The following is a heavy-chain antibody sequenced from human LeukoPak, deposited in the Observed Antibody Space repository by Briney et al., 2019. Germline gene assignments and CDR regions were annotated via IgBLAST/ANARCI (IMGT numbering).Heavy chain of an antibody. Sequence: SETLSLTCTVSGGSISNYYWSWIRQPPGKGLEWIGYIYYSGSTNYNPSLKSRVTISVDMSKNQFPLKLSSVTAADTAVYYCARGADYGDCYFDYWGQGTLVTVSS. J-gene: IGHJ4*02. CDR3: ARGADYGDCYFDY. CDR1: GGSISNYY. D-gene: IGHD4-17*01. CDR2: IYYSGST. V-gene: IGHV4-59*01.